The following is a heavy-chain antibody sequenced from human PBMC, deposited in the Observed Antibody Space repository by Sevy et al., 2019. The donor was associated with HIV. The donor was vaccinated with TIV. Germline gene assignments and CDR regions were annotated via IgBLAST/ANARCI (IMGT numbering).Heavy chain of an antibody. CDR2: IYPGDSDT. D-gene: IGHD1-26*01. V-gene: IGHV5-51*01. J-gene: IGHJ6*03. CDR3: SRGGGGIVPACYCYYMDV. Sequence: GESLKISCKASGYRFTDYWLGWVRQMPWKGVEWMGSIYPGDSDTTYSPSFQGQVTISVDKSINTAYLHWSSLKASDTAIFFCSRGGGGIVPACYCYYMDVWGQGTMVTVSS. CDR1: GYRFTDYW.